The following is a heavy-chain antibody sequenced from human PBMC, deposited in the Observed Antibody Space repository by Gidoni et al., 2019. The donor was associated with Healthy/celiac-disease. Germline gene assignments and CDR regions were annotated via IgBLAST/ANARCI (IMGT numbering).Heavy chain of an antibody. CDR3: ARGGVSPLFYYYYGMDV. Sequence: QVQLVQSGAEVKKPGASVKVSCTASGYTFTSYAMHWVRQAPGQRLEWMGWINAGNGNTKYSQKFQCRVTITRDTSTSTAYMELSSLRSEDTAVYYCARGGVSPLFYYYYGMDVWGQGTTVTVSS. V-gene: IGHV1-3*01. CDR2: INAGNGNT. D-gene: IGHD1-26*01. CDR1: GYTFTSYA. J-gene: IGHJ6*02.